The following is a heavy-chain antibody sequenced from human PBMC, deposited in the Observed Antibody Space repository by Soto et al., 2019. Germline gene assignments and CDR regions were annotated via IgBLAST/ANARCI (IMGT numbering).Heavy chain of an antibody. D-gene: IGHD2-15*01. CDR3: ARVVVVPHCSGGSCYSYYYGMDD. CDR1: GGSISSYY. CDR2: IYYSGST. V-gene: IGHV4-59*01. J-gene: IGHJ6*02. Sequence: QVQLQESGPGLVKPSETLSLTCTVSGGSISSYYWSWIRQPPGKGLEWIGYIYYSGSTNYNPSLKSRVTIAVDTSKNQFSLKLSSVTAADTSVYYCARVVVVPHCSGGSCYSYYYGMDDWGQGTTVTVSS.